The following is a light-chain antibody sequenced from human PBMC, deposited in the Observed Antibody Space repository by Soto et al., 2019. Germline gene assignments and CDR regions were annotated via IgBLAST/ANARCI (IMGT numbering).Light chain of an antibody. Sequence: EIVLTQSPATLSLSPGERATLSCRASQSVSSYLAWYQQKPGQAPRLLIYDASNRATGIPARFSGSGSGTDFTLTIRRLEPEDFAVYYCPQRSSWPPEYTFGQGTKLEIK. CDR3: PQRSSWPPEYT. CDR2: DAS. CDR1: QSVSSY. V-gene: IGKV3-11*01. J-gene: IGKJ2*01.